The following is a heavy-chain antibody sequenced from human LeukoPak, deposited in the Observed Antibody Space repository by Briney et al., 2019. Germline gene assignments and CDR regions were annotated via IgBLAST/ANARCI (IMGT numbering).Heavy chain of an antibody. D-gene: IGHD2-15*01. V-gene: IGHV4-34*01. CDR2: INHSGST. CDR3: ARHRCSGGSCYPMNWFDP. J-gene: IGHJ5*02. CDR1: GGSFSGYY. Sequence: PSETLSLTCAVYGGSFSGYYWSWIRQPPGKGLEWIGEINHSGSTNYNPSLKSRVTISVDTSKNQFSLKLSSVTAADTAVYDCARHRCSGGSCYPMNWFDPWGQGTLVTVSS.